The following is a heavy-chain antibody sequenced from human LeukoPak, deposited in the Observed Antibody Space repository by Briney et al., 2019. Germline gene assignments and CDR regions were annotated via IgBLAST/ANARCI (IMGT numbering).Heavy chain of an antibody. J-gene: IGHJ4*02. CDR3: ARDVGKAYFDY. CDR1: GFTFSSYG. CDR2: TRYDGSNK. V-gene: IGHV3-30*02. D-gene: IGHD2-15*01. Sequence: GGSLRLSCAASGFTFSSYGMNWVRQAPGKGLEWVAFTRYDGSNKYYAESVKGRFTISRDNSKNSLYLQMASLRAEDTAVYYCARDVGKAYFDYWGQGTLVTVSS.